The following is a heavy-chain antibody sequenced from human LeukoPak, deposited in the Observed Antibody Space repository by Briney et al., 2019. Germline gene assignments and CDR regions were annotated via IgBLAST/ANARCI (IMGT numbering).Heavy chain of an antibody. V-gene: IGHV3-23*01. J-gene: IGHJ4*02. Sequence: GGSLRLSCAASGFTFSSYAMSWVRQAPGKGLEWVSTFSGTSSTSYADAVKGRVTISRDNSRNTLYLQMNSLRAEDTAVYYCAKLKQWQPQRYFFEYWGQGALVTVAS. CDR2: FSGTSST. CDR3: AKLKQWQPQRYFFEY. CDR1: GFTFSSYA. D-gene: IGHD6-19*01.